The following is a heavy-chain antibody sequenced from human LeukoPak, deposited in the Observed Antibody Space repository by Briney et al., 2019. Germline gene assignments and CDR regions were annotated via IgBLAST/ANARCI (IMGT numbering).Heavy chain of an antibody. Sequence: GGSLTLSFPASGFTFRSYVLHGVRQAPGKGLEYVSAISSNGGSTYYANSVKGRFTISRDNSKNTLYLRMGSLRAEDMAVYYCARENVMYWFGKDSYYFDYWGQGTLVTVSS. J-gene: IGHJ4*02. D-gene: IGHD3-10*01. CDR2: ISSNGGST. CDR1: GFTFRSYV. V-gene: IGHV3-64*01. CDR3: ARENVMYWFGKDSYYFDY.